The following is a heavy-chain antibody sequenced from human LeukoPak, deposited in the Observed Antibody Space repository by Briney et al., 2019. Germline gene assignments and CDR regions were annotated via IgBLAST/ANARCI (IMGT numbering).Heavy chain of an antibody. CDR3: ARDRGFCSGDSCYTRMDV. J-gene: IGHJ6*02. V-gene: IGHV4-59*01. CDR2: INYSGST. CDR1: GGSITGYN. Sequence: PSETLSLTCTVSGGSITGYNWSWIRQPPGKGLEWIGHINYSGSTKYNPSLNSRVTISVDTSKNQFSLKLSSVTAADTAEYYCARDRGFCSGDSCYTRMDVWGQGTTVTVSS. D-gene: IGHD2-15*01.